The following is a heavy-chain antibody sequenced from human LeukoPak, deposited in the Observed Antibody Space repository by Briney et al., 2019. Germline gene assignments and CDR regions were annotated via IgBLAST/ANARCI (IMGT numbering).Heavy chain of an antibody. Sequence: GESLKISCKGSGYSFTSYWIGWVRQMPGKGLEWVGIIFPGDYDTTYSPSFQGQVTISADRSINTAYLQWDSLKASGTARLYCATSESQTKFDYWGRGTLVTVSS. CDR3: ATSESQTKFDY. J-gene: IGHJ4*02. CDR2: IFPGDYDT. D-gene: IGHD3-10*01. CDR1: GYSFTSYW. V-gene: IGHV5-51*01.